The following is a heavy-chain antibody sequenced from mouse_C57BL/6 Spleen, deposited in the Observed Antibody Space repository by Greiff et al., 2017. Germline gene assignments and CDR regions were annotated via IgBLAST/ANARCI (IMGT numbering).Heavy chain of an antibody. Sequence: VQLLQSDAELVKPGASVKISCKVSGYTFTDHTIHWMKQRPEQGLEWIGYIYPRDGSTKYNEKFKGKATLTADKSSSTAYMQLNSLTSEDSAVDFCASAYYSNYWYFDVWGTGTTVTVSS. CDR1: GYTFTDHT. CDR3: ASAYYSNYWYFDV. J-gene: IGHJ1*03. V-gene: IGHV1-78*01. CDR2: IYPRDGST. D-gene: IGHD2-5*01.